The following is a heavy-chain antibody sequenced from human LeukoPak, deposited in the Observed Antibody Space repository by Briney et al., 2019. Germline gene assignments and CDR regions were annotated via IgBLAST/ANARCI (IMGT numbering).Heavy chain of an antibody. V-gene: IGHV3-23*01. CDR2: IGSSNGDT. J-gene: IGHJ4*02. Sequence: GGSLRLSCAASGFAFSSYPMTWVRQAPGKGLEWVSTIGSSNGDTHYADSLKGRFTISRDNSKNTLYLQMNNLRVEDTAVYYCAKDAAGPEYWGQGTLVTVST. D-gene: IGHD6-13*01. CDR1: GFAFSSYP. CDR3: AKDAAGPEY.